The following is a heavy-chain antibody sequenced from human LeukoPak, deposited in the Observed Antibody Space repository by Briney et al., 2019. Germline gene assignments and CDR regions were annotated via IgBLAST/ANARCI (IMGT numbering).Heavy chain of an antibody. Sequence: DPGGSLRLSCAASGFTFSSYSMNWVRQAPGKGLEWVSAISGSGGSTYYADSVKGRFTISRDNSKNTLYLQMNSLRAEDTAVYYCAKASDYYGSGRGNHYYYYGMDVWGQGTTVTVSS. CDR2: ISGSGGST. D-gene: IGHD3-10*01. CDR3: AKASDYYGSGRGNHYYYYGMDV. J-gene: IGHJ6*02. V-gene: IGHV3-23*01. CDR1: GFTFSSYS.